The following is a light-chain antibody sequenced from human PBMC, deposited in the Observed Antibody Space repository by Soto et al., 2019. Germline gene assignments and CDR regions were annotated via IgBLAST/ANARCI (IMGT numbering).Light chain of an antibody. CDR3: QQRSNWL. V-gene: IGKV3-11*01. CDR1: QSVSSY. Sequence: EILLTQSPATLSLSPWEIATLSCRASQSVSSYLAWYQQRPGQAPRLLIYDASTRATGIPPRFSGGGSGTEFTLTISSLQSEDSAVYYCQQRSNWLFGPGTKVDIK. CDR2: DAS. J-gene: IGKJ3*01.